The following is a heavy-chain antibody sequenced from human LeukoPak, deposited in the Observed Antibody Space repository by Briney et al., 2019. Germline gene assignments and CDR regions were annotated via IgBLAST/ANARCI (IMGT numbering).Heavy chain of an antibody. J-gene: IGHJ6*03. V-gene: IGHV3-7*01. D-gene: IGHD6-19*01. CDR1: GFTFSSYA. CDR2: IKQDGSEK. Sequence: GGSLRLSCAASGFTFSSYAMSWVRQAPGKGLEWVANIKQDGSEKYYVDSVKGRFTISRDNAKNSLYLQMNSLRAEDTAVYYCARDYSSGWYDYYYMDAWGKGTTVTVSS. CDR3: ARDYSSGWYDYYYMDA.